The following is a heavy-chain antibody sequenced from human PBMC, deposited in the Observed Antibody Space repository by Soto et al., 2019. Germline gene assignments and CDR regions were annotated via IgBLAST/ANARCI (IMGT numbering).Heavy chain of an antibody. CDR2: MNPNSGNT. J-gene: IGHJ6*02. Sequence: ASVKVSCKASGYTFTSYDINWVRQATGQGLEWMGWMNPNSGNTGYAQKFQGRVIMTRNTSISTAYMELSSLRSEDTAVYYCARGNVYYYGMDVWGQGTTVTVSS. CDR1: GYTFTSYD. V-gene: IGHV1-8*01. CDR3: ARGNVYYYGMDV.